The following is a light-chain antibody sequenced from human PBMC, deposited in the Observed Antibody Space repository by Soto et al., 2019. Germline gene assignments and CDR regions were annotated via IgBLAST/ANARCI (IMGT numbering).Light chain of an antibody. CDR2: AAS. J-gene: IGKJ1*01. Sequence: MTQSPLSLPVTPGEPATISCRASQSISSYLNWYQQKPGKAPKLLIYAASTLQSGVQSRFSGSGSGTDFTLTVRSLQPEDFASYYCKQVNSYPRTFGQGTKVDI. CDR3: KQVNSYPRT. CDR1: QSISSY. V-gene: IGKV1-39*01.